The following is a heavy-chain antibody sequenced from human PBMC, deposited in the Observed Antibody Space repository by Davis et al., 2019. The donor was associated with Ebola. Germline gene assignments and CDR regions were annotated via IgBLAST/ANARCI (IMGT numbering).Heavy chain of an antibody. D-gene: IGHD7-27*01. J-gene: IGHJ6*02. CDR1: GGSFSGYY. Sequence: SETLSLTCAVYGGSFSGYYWSWIRQPPGKGLEWIGEINHSGSTNYNPSLKSRVTISVDTSKNQFSLKLSSVTAADTDVYYCARARSGYYYYGMDVWGQGTTVTVSS. CDR2: INHSGST. CDR3: ARARSGYYYYGMDV. V-gene: IGHV4-34*01.